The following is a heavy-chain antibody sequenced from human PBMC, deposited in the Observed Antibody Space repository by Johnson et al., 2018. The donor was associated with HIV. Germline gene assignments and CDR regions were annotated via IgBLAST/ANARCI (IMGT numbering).Heavy chain of an antibody. J-gene: IGHJ3*02. CDR1: GFTFSSYG. Sequence: VQLVESGGGVVQPGESLRLSCAASGFTFSSYGMHWVRQAPGKGLEWVAFIRYDGSYRYYADSVKGRFTISRDNSKNTLHLQMNNLRDEDTAVYYCAKGPSTDDACDIWGQGTMVTVSS. D-gene: IGHD2-2*01. CDR3: AKGPSTDDACDI. V-gene: IGHV3-30*02. CDR2: IRYDGSYR.